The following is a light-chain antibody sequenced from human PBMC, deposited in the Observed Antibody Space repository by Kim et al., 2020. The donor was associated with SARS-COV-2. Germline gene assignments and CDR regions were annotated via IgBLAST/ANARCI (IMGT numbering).Light chain of an antibody. Sequence: PSVAPGERAPLSCRASQSVSSNLAWYQQKPGQAPRLLIYGASTRATGISARFSGSGSGTEFTLTITSLQSEDFAVYYCQQYNSMYTFGQGTKLEI. V-gene: IGKV3-15*01. CDR3: QQYNSMYT. CDR1: QSVSSN. CDR2: GAS. J-gene: IGKJ2*01.